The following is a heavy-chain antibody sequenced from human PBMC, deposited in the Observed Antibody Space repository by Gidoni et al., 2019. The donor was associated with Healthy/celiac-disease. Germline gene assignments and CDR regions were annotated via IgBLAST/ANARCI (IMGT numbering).Heavy chain of an antibody. CDR3: ARDLIGGPKGYRDDY. D-gene: IGHD1-1*01. V-gene: IGHV3-74*01. J-gene: IGHJ4*02. CDR1: GSTCSGNW. CDR2: INSDGSST. Sequence: EVQLVESVGGLVQPGGYLILSCAASGSTCSGNWMHWVRQAPGKGRVGVSRINSDGSSTSYADSLKGRFTLSRDHAKNTLYLHMNSLRAEDTAVYYCARDLIGGPKGYRDDYWGQGTLVTVSS.